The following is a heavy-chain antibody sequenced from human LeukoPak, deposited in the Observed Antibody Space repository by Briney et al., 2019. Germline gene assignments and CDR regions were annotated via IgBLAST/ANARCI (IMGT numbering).Heavy chain of an antibody. V-gene: IGHV3-7*01. CDR3: ARDRDCSSTSCYAFYYYMDV. CDR2: IKQDGSEK. CDR1: GFTFSSYG. Sequence: GGSLRLSCAASGFTFSSYGMSWVRQAPGKGLEWVANIKQDGSEKYYVDSVKGRFTISRDNAKNSLYLQMNSLRAEDTAVYYCARDRDCSSTSCYAFYYYMDVWGKGTTVTISS. J-gene: IGHJ6*03. D-gene: IGHD2-2*01.